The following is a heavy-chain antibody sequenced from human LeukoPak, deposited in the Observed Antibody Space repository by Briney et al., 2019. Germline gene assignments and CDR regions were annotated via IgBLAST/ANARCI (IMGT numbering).Heavy chain of an antibody. Sequence: PSETLSLTCTVSGGSISSYYWSWIRQPAGKGLEWIGRIYTSWSTNYNPSLKSRVTMSVDTSKNQFSLKLSSVTAADTAVYYCASHAARYCSSTTCSPVNYFDYWGQGTLVTVSS. CDR1: GGSISSYY. J-gene: IGHJ4*02. CDR3: ASHAARYCSSTTCSPVNYFDY. CDR2: IYTSWST. D-gene: IGHD2-2*01. V-gene: IGHV4-4*07.